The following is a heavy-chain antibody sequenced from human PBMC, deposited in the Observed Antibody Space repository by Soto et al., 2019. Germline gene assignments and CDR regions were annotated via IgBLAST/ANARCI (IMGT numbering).Heavy chain of an antibody. D-gene: IGHD3-9*01. J-gene: IGHJ4*02. Sequence: GGSLRLSCAASGFTFSNAWMNWVRQAPGKGLEWVGRIKSKTDGGTTDYAAPVKGRFTISRDDSKNTLYLQMNSLKTEDTAVYYCTTSIHQTYYDILTGYYTGVSGYWGQGTLVTVSS. CDR3: TTSIHQTYYDILTGYYTGVSGY. V-gene: IGHV3-15*07. CDR1: GFTFSNAW. CDR2: IKSKTDGGTT.